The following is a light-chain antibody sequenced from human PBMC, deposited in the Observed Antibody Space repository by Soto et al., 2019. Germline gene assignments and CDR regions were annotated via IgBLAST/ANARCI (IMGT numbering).Light chain of an antibody. Sequence: EIVLTQSPGTLSLSPGERATLSCRASPSVSSSYLAWYQQKSGQAPRLLVYGASSRATGIPDRFSGSESGTDFTLTISRLEPEDFEVYYCQRYDTPPSTFGQGTKLEIK. J-gene: IGKJ2*01. CDR3: QRYDTPPST. V-gene: IGKV3-20*01. CDR2: GAS. CDR1: PSVSSSY.